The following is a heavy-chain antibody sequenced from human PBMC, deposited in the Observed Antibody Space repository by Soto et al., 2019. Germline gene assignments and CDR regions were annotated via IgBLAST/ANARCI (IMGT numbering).Heavy chain of an antibody. CDR1: GGSISSSSYY. Sequence: SETLSLTCTFSGGSISSSSYYWGWIRQPPGKGLEWIGNVYYGGSTYYNPSLKSRVTISVETSKSQFSLKLSSVTAADTAVYYCAGGDYYHSSGYYFYYYTMYVWSQGTTVTVSS. CDR2: VYYGGST. D-gene: IGHD3-22*01. V-gene: IGHV4-39*01. J-gene: IGHJ6*02. CDR3: AGGDYYHSSGYYFYYYTMYV.